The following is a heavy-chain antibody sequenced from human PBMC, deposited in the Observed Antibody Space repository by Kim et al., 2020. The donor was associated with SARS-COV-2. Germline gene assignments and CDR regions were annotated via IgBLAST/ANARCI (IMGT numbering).Heavy chain of an antibody. CDR1: GFTFTSSA. D-gene: IGHD6-19*01. Sequence: SVKVSCKASGFTFTSSAVQWVRQARGQRLEWIGWIVVGSGNTNYAQKFQERVTITRDMSTSTAYMELSSLRSEDTAVYYCAADRGIASGWYWRCFQHWGQGTLVTVSS. CDR3: AADRGIASGWYWRCFQH. J-gene: IGHJ1*01. CDR2: IVVGSGNT. V-gene: IGHV1-58*01.